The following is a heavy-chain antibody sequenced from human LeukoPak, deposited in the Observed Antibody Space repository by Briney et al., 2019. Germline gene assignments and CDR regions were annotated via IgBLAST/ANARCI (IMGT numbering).Heavy chain of an antibody. CDR3: AKWGDYDVLTGYYVSDY. CDR2: ITGSGGNT. CDR1: GFTFSNYA. J-gene: IGHJ4*02. V-gene: IGHV3-23*01. Sequence: GGSLRLSCAASGFTFSNYAMSWVRQAPGKGLEWVSAITGSGGNTYYADSVKGRFTISRDNSKNTVFLQMNSLRAEDTAVYYCAKWGDYDVLTGYYVSDYWGQGALVTVSS. D-gene: IGHD3-9*01.